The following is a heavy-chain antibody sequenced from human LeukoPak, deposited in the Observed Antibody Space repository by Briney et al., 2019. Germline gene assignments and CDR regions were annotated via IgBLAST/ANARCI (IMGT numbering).Heavy chain of an antibody. V-gene: IGHV3-23*01. J-gene: IGHJ4*02. D-gene: IGHD4-17*01. CDR3: AKDLHVRSSSTVTTGGVDS. CDR1: GFRFSRHW. CDR2: ISNSAGNS. Sequence: PGGSLRLSCGASGFRFSRHWINWVRQAPGKGLEWDSVISNSAGNSYYADSVKGRFTISRDNSKNTLYLQMNSLRADDTAVYYCAKDLHVRSSSTVTTGGVDSWGQGTLVTVSS.